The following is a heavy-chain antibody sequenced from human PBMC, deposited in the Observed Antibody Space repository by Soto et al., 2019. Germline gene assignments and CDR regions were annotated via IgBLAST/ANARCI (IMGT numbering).Heavy chain of an antibody. J-gene: IGHJ6*02. CDR1: GFTFSDYY. Sequence: QVQLVESGGGLVKPGGSLRLSCAASGFTFSDYYMSWIRQAPGKGLEWVSYISSSSSYTNYADSVKGRFTISRDNAKNSLYLQMNSLRAEDTAVYYCARWGYYDSSVGMDVWGQGTTVTVSS. V-gene: IGHV3-11*05. CDR3: ARWGYYDSSVGMDV. D-gene: IGHD3-22*01. CDR2: ISSSSSYT.